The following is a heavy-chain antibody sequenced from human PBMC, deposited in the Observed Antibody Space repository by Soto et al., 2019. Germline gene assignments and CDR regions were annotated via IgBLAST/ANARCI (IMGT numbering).Heavy chain of an antibody. Sequence: QLQLQESGPGLVKPSETLSLTCTVSGGSISSSSYYWGWIRQPPGKGLEWIGSIYYSGSTYYNPSLKSRVTISVDTSKNQFSLKLGSVTAADTAVYYCARSHVVVPAAIDWFDPWGQGTLVTVSS. V-gene: IGHV4-39*01. CDR3: ARSHVVVPAAIDWFDP. CDR2: IYYSGST. CDR1: GGSISSSSYY. J-gene: IGHJ5*02. D-gene: IGHD2-2*01.